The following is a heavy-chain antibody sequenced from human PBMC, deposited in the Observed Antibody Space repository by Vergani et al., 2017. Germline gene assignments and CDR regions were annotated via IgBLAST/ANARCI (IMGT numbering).Heavy chain of an antibody. CDR3: ARARMVKPRCYMDV. J-gene: IGHJ6*03. CDR1: GGSISSSSYY. CDR2: IYYSGST. D-gene: IGHD5-18*01. Sequence: QLQLQESGPGLVKPSETLSLTCTVSGGSISSSSYYWGWIRQPPGKGLEWIGSIYYSGSTYYNPSRKSRVTISVDTSKNQFSLKLSSVTAADTAVYYCARARMVKPRCYMDVWGKGTTVTVSS. V-gene: IGHV4-39*07.